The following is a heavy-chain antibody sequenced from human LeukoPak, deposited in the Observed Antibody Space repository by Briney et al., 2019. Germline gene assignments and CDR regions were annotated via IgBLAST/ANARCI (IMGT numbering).Heavy chain of an antibody. CDR2: ISSTGST. Sequence: NPSETQSLTCTVSGGSISSGGHYWSWIRQPAGKGLEYLGRISSTGSTNYNPSLRSRVTISADTSKNHFSLKLTSVTAADTAVYYCARDQTYSGSGIYTYFDYWGQGILVTVSS. CDR1: GGSISSGGHY. V-gene: IGHV4-61*02. J-gene: IGHJ4*02. D-gene: IGHD3-10*01. CDR3: ARDQTYSGSGIYTYFDY.